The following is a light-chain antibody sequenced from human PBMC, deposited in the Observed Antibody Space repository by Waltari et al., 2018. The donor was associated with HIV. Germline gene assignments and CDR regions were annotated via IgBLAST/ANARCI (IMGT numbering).Light chain of an antibody. CDR3: QPYNSYPVA. CDR2: RPS. V-gene: IGKV1-5*03. Sequence: DIQMTQSPSTLSASVGDRVPITCRASQGITQCVAWYHQKPGEAPKFLIYRPSSLESGVQPRFSGSGSGTEFSLTITGLRAEDFGTYYCQPYNSYPVAFGGGTKV. J-gene: IGKJ4*01. CDR1: QGITQC.